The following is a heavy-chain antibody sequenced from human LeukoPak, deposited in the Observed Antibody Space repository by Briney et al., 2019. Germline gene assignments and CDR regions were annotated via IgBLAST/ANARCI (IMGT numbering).Heavy chain of an antibody. D-gene: IGHD1-26*01. Sequence: PPETLSLTCTVSGGSISSSSYYWGWIRQPPGKGLEWIGSIYYSGSTYYNPSLKSRVTISVDTSKNQFSLKLSSVTAADTAVYYCASTTSGSYDYWGQGTLVTVSS. CDR2: IYYSGST. CDR1: GGSISSSSYY. V-gene: IGHV4-39*01. J-gene: IGHJ4*02. CDR3: ASTTSGSYDY.